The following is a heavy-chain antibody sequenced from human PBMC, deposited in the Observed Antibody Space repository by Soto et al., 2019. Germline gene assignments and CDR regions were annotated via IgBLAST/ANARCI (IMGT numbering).Heavy chain of an antibody. CDR2: VIPVFNTS. D-gene: IGHD4-17*01. J-gene: IGHJ4*02. CDR3: ARGDEMTAVTIFEY. V-gene: IGHV1-69*01. CDR1: GGAFGRYS. Sequence: QVQLEQSGPEVKRPGTSVKVSCKASGGAFGRYSVSWVRQAPGQGLEWIGGVIPVFNTSNNSLKFQGRAAISADESTSTVFMELRSLRSEDTALYYCARGDEMTAVTIFEYWGQGTLVTVSS.